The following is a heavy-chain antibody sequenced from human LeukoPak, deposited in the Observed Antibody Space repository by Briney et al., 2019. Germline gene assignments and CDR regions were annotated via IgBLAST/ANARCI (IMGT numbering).Heavy chain of an antibody. D-gene: IGHD5-24*01. CDR2: IYYSGST. Sequence: PSETLSLTCTVSGGSISSYYWSWIRQPPGKGLEWIGYIYYSGSTNYNPSLKSRVTISVDTSKNQFSLKLSSVTAADTAVYYCAGDGYNGFDPWGQGTLVTVSS. CDR1: GGSISSYY. CDR3: AGDGYNGFDP. V-gene: IGHV4-59*12. J-gene: IGHJ5*02.